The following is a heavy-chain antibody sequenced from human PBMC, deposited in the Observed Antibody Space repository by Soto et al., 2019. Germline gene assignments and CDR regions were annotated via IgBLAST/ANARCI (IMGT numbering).Heavy chain of an antibody. CDR3: ARVPHNYGSGSHLDY. CDR1: GFTFSDYY. J-gene: IGHJ4*02. V-gene: IGHV3-7*01. Sequence: GGSLRLSCAASGFTFSDYYMSWIRQAPGKGLEWVANIKQSGTEKYYVDSVKGRFTISRDNAKNSLYLQMNSLGAEDTAVYYCARVPHNYGSGSHLDYWGQGTLVTVSS. CDR2: IKQSGTEK. D-gene: IGHD3-10*01.